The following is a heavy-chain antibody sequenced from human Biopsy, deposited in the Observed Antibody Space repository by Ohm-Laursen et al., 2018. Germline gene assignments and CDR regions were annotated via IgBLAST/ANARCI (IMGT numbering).Heavy chain of an antibody. CDR3: ARDYDTSGYYYVS. Sequence: SDTLSLTCSVSGGSFTGHYWSWIRQPPGKGLEWIGHISCTGYTSYNASLKSRVTISVDTSRNHFSLRLSSLTAADTAVYYCARDYDTSGYYYVSWGQGTLVTVSS. J-gene: IGHJ5*02. CDR1: GGSFTGHY. V-gene: IGHV4-59*11. D-gene: IGHD3-22*01. CDR2: ISCTGYT.